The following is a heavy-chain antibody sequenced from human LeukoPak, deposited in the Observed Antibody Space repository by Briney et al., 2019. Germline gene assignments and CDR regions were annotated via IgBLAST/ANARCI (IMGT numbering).Heavy chain of an antibody. CDR2: IYSGGST. V-gene: IGHV3-53*01. D-gene: IGHD2-2*01. CDR1: GFTFSSYA. Sequence: GRSLRLSCAASGFTFSSYAMHWVRQAPGKGLEWVSVIYSGGSTYYADSVKGRFTISRDNSKNTLYLQMNSLRAEDTAVYYCARDRRGIVVVPAATYYYYYMDVWGKGTTVTVSS. J-gene: IGHJ6*03. CDR3: ARDRRGIVVVPAATYYYYYMDV.